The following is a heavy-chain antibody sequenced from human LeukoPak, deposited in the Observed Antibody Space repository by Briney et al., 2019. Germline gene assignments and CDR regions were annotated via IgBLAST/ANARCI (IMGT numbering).Heavy chain of an antibody. CDR3: ARSLYYYDSSGYYYRAFDI. Sequence: SETLSLTCTVSGGSISSYYWSWIRQPPGKGLEWIGYIYYSGSTNYNPSLKSRVTISVDTSKNQFSLKLSSVTAADTAVYYCARSLYYYDSSGYYYRAFDIWGQGTMVTVSS. CDR2: IYYSGST. J-gene: IGHJ3*02. CDR1: GGSISSYY. V-gene: IGHV4-59*08. D-gene: IGHD3-22*01.